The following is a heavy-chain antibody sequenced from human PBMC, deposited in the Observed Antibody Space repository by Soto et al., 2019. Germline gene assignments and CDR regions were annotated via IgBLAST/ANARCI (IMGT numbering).Heavy chain of an antibody. J-gene: IGHJ6*02. D-gene: IGHD2-15*01. V-gene: IGHV3-74*01. CDR1: GFDFSNSW. Sequence: EVQLVESGGGLVQPGGYLRLSCAASGFDFSNSWIHWVRQGPGKGLVWVSHINSDGSGTTYADSVKGRFTISRDNAKNTVYLQINSLRAEDTAVYYCAKDTAYAMDVWGQGTTVTVSS. CDR2: INSDGSGT. CDR3: AKDTAYAMDV.